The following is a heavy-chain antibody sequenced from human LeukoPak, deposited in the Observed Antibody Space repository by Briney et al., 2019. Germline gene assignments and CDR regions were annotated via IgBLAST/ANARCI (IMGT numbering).Heavy chain of an antibody. CDR2: IIPVLSTA. J-gene: IGHJ3*02. Sequence: SVKVSCKASGDTFSRYAISWVRQAPGQGLEWMGGIIPVLSTANYAQKFQDRVTITADESTSTTYMELSSLRSEDTAVYYCARGDILTGTDAFDIWGQGTMVTVSS. CDR1: GDTFSRYA. CDR3: ARGDILTGTDAFDI. D-gene: IGHD3-9*01. V-gene: IGHV1-69*01.